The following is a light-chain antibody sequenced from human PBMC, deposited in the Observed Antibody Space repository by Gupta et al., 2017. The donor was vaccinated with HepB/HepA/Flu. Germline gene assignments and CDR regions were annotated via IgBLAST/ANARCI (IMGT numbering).Light chain of an antibody. J-gene: IGKJ2*02. CDR1: QSISSW. Sequence: DIQMTQSPSTLSTSVGDRVTITCRASQSISSWLAWYQQKPGKAPKLLIYKASTLESGVPSRFSGSGSGTEFTLTISSLQPDDLATYYCQQYGHYPCTFGQGTKLEMK. CDR3: QQYGHYPCT. V-gene: IGKV1-5*03. CDR2: KAS.